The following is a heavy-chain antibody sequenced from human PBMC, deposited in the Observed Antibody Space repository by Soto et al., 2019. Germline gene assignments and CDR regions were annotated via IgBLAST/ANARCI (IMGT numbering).Heavy chain of an antibody. D-gene: IGHD3-3*01. CDR2: IYPSESDT. CDR3: ARGGVSTRTFDY. CDR1: GYNFAVYW. J-gene: IGHJ4*02. V-gene: IGHV5-51*01. Sequence: GELLKISSKGSGYNFAVYWIAWVGQMPGKGMELMGIIYPSESDTTYRPSFQGQVTISADKSISSAYLQWSSLRASDTAMYYRARGGVSTRTFDYWGQGTPVTVSS.